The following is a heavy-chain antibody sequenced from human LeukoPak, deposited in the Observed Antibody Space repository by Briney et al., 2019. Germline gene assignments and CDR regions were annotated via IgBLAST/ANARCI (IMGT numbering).Heavy chain of an antibody. CDR1: GFTFSSYG. V-gene: IGHV3-30*03. CDR2: ISYDGSNK. Sequence: GGPLRLSCAASGFTFSSYGMHWVRQAPGKGLEWVAVISYDGSNKYYADSVKGRFTISRDNSKNTLYLQMNSLRAEDTAVYYCARAPWPLYGSGWFDPWGQGTLVTVSS. CDR3: ARAPWPLYGSGWFDP. J-gene: IGHJ5*02. D-gene: IGHD3-10*01.